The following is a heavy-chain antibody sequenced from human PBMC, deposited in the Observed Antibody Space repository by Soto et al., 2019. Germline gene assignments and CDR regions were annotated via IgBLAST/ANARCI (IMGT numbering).Heavy chain of an antibody. CDR3: ARRDDELGVAGDS. CDR1: GGSISSSGYY. Sequence: QLQLQESGPGLVKPSETLSLTCTVSGGSISSSGYYRGWIRQPPGKGLEWIGSISSTGSTYYNPSLKSRVTTSPDTSRNLFSLRLTSVTAADAAVYYCARRDDELGVAGDSWCQGTLVTVSS. D-gene: IGHD6-19*01. J-gene: IGHJ4*02. V-gene: IGHV4-39*01. CDR2: ISSTGST.